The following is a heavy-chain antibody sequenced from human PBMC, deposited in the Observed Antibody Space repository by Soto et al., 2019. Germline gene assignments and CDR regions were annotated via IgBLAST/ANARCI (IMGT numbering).Heavy chain of an antibody. D-gene: IGHD6-13*01. CDR2: VNAGNGNT. CDR3: ASEPLQLIAAAGTTGY. Sequence: ASVKVSCKASGYTFTSYAMHWVRQAPGQTLEWMGWVNAGNGNTKYSQKFQGRVTITRDTSASTAYMELSSLRSEDTAVYYCASEPLQLIAAAGTTGYWGQGTLVTVSS. V-gene: IGHV1-3*01. CDR1: GYTFTSYA. J-gene: IGHJ4*02.